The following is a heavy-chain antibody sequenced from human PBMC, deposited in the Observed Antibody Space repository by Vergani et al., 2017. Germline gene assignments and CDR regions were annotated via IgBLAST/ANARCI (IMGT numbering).Heavy chain of an antibody. J-gene: IGHJ6*02. CDR3: ARCGSSGWHYYYYYYMDV. D-gene: IGHD6-19*01. V-gene: IGHV4-61*02. CDR2: IYTSGST. Sequence: QVQLQESGPGLVKPSQTLSLTCTVSGGSISSGSYYWSWIRQPAGKGLEWIGRIYTSGSTNYNPSLKSRVTISVDTSKNQFSLKLSSVTAADTAVYYCARCGSSGWHYYYYYYMDVWGQGTTVTVSS. CDR1: GGSISSGSYY.